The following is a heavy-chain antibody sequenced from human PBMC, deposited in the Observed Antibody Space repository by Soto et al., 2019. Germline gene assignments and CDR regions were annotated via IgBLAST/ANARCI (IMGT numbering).Heavy chain of an antibody. CDR3: ATLSLTRTSFDY. D-gene: IGHD3-3*01. CDR1: GFTFSSYA. V-gene: IGHV3-23*01. J-gene: IGHJ4*02. CDR2: ISGSGGST. Sequence: EVQLLESGGGLVQPGGSLRLSCAASGFTFSSYAMSWVRQAPGKGLEWVSAISGSGGSTYYADSVKGRFTISRDNSKNTLYLQMNRLRAEDTSVYYCATLSLTRTSFDYWGQGTLVTVSS.